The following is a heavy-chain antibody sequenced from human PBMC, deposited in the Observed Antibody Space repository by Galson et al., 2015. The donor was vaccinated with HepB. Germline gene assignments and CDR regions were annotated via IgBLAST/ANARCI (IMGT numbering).Heavy chain of an antibody. CDR3: ARDYWLRHSGVVRGVTLF. CDR1: GFSFSSYD. D-gene: IGHD3-10*01. Sequence: SLRLSCAASGFSFSSYDMHWVRQAPGKGLEWVALISDDGTNKYYTDSLKGRFTISRDNSKNMLYLQMNGLRAEDTAIYYCARDYWLRHSGVVRGVTLFWGQGTLVTVSS. CDR2: ISDDGTNK. V-gene: IGHV3-30-3*01. J-gene: IGHJ4*02.